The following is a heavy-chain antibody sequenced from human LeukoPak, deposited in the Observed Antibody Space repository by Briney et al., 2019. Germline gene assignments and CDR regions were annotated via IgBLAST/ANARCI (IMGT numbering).Heavy chain of an antibody. CDR3: EDGMNHTR. Sequence: GGSLRHSCAASGFTFTSSAMGWVRQAPGKGLEWVSVISHSGDSTYFADSVKGRFTISRDNSKNTLYLHMNSLRDEDTAVYYCEDGMNHTRWGQGTLVTVSS. J-gene: IGHJ4*02. V-gene: IGHV3-23*01. D-gene: IGHD1-14*01. CDR2: ISHSGDST. CDR1: GFTFTSSA.